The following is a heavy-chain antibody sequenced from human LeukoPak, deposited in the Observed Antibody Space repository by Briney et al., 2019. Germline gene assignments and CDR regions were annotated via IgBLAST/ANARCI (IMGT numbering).Heavy chain of an antibody. Sequence: GGSLRLSCAASGFTFSSYGMSWVRQAPGEGLEWVSAISDSGGSTYYTDSVKGRFTISRDNSKNTLYLQMNSLKTEDTAVYYCTTVYGGALDYWGQGTLVTVSS. D-gene: IGHD4-17*01. J-gene: IGHJ4*02. CDR3: TTVYGGALDY. CDR2: ISDSGGST. CDR1: GFTFSSYG. V-gene: IGHV3-23*01.